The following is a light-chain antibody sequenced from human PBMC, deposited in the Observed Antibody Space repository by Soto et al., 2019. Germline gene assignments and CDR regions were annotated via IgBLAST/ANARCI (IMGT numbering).Light chain of an antibody. Sequence: AIRMTQSPSSFSASTGDRVTITCRASQGISSYLAWYQQKPGKAPKLLIYAASTLQSGVPSRFSGSGSGTDFTPTISCLQSEDFATYYCQQYYSYPRTFCQGTKVEIK. CDR3: QQYYSYPRT. V-gene: IGKV1-8*01. J-gene: IGKJ1*01. CDR1: QGISSY. CDR2: AAS.